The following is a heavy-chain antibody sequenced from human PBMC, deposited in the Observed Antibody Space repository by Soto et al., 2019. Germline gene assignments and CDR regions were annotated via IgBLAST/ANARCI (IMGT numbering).Heavy chain of an antibody. V-gene: IGHV5-51*01. Sequence: GESLKISCKGSGYSFTSYWIGWVRQMPGKGLEWMGIIFPRDSDTRYSPSFQGQVTISADKSTSTAYLQWSSLKASDTAIYYCARQGYYYGPGNFDYWGLGTLVTVSS. CDR1: GYSFTSYW. D-gene: IGHD3-10*01. CDR2: IFPRDSDT. CDR3: ARQGYYYGPGNFDY. J-gene: IGHJ4*02.